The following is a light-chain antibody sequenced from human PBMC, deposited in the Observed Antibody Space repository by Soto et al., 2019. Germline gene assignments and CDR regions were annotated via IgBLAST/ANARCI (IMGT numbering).Light chain of an antibody. Sequence: DIQMTQSPSSLSGSVGDRVTITCRASQSISTYLNWYQQKPGKAPKFLIYAASSLQSGVPSRFSGSGSGTDFTLTINSLQPEDFATYYCQQSYSMPWTFGQGTKVDIK. CDR1: QSISTY. J-gene: IGKJ1*01. V-gene: IGKV1-39*01. CDR3: QQSYSMPWT. CDR2: AAS.